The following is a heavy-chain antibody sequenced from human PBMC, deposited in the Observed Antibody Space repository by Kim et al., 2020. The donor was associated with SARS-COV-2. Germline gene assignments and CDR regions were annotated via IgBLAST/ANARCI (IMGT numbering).Heavy chain of an antibody. CDR3: ARGDCSGGSCYHRSFI. V-gene: IGHV3-30*04. Sequence: GGSLRLSCAASGFTFSSYAMHWVRQAPGKGLEWVAVISYDGSNKYYADSVKGRFTISRDNSKNTLYLQMNSLRAEDTAVYYCARGDCSGGSCYHRSFIWGQGTLVTVSS. CDR1: GFTFSSYA. J-gene: IGHJ4*02. CDR2: ISYDGSNK. D-gene: IGHD2-15*01.